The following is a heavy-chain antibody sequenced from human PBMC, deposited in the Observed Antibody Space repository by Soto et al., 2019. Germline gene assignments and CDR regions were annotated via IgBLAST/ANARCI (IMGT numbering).Heavy chain of an antibody. CDR1: GKSFDNFA. V-gene: IGHV1-3*01. D-gene: IGHD3-16*02. CDR2: INVGDDKT. CDR3: ARANYDYIWGSYHPFDQ. Sequence: QVQLVQSGAEVKKPGASVRLSCKVSGKSFDNFAVHWVRQTPGQRPEWMGRINVGDDKTKYSEKFQGRVIVSYATSATTAYMELRALSSEDTAVYYCARANYDYIWGSYHPFDQWAQGAQVTVAS. J-gene: IGHJ4*02.